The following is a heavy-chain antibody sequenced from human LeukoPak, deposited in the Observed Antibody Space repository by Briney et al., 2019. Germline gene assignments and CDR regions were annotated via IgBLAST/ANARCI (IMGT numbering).Heavy chain of an antibody. V-gene: IGHV3-23*01. CDR1: GFTFRNYA. CDR2: ISGGGVST. J-gene: IGHJ4*02. Sequence: GGSLRLSCAASGFTFRNYAMSWVRQAPGKGLEWVSAISGGGVSTYYADSVKGRFTISRDNSKNTLYLQMNSLGAEDTAVYYCAIYQQQPRLGSDYWGQGTLVTVSS. CDR3: AIYQQQPRLGSDY. D-gene: IGHD6-13*01.